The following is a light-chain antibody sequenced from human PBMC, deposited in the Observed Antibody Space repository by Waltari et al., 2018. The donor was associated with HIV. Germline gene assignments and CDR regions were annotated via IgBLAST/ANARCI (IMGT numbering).Light chain of an antibody. CDR3: GTWDSSVSAGV. J-gene: IGLJ3*02. CDR1: ASHLGKNY. V-gene: IGLV1-51*01. CDR2: DNN. Sequence: QSVLTQPPSLSAAPGPQVTISCSGSASHLGKNYVPWYQQPPETAPKLIIYDNNKRPSGIPDRFSGSKSGTSATLAITGLRTGDEADYYCGTWDSSVSAGVFGGGTKLTVL.